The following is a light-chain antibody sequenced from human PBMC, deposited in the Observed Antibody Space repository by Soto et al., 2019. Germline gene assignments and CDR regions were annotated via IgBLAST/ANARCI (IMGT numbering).Light chain of an antibody. CDR3: QTWGTGIVV. J-gene: IGLJ2*01. V-gene: IGLV4-69*01. CDR2: LNSDGSH. Sequence: QLVLTQSPSAYASLGASVKLTCTLSSGHSSYAIAWHQQQPEKGHRYFMKLNSDGSHSKGDAIPDRFSGSSSGAERYLTISSLQSEDEADYYCQTWGTGIVVFGGGTKLTVL. CDR1: SGHSSYA.